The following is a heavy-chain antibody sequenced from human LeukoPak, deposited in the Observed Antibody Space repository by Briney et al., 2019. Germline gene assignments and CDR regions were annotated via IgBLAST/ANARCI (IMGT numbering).Heavy chain of an antibody. CDR3: ARDRMWAADY. Sequence: ASVKVSCKASGYSFTGYYMHWVRQAPGQGLEWMGWINPNSGDTKYAQKFQGRVTMTRDTSISTAYMELTRLRSDDTAVYYCARDRMWAADYWGQGTLVTVSS. D-gene: IGHD1-26*01. J-gene: IGHJ4*02. CDR2: INPNSGDT. V-gene: IGHV1-2*02. CDR1: GYSFTGYY.